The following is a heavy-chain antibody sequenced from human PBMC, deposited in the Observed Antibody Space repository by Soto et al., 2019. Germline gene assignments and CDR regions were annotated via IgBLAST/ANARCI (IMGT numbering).Heavy chain of an antibody. Sequence: QVQLQQSGPRLVKPSETLSLTCTVSSGPDRSHNWGWIRQPPGRGLEWIGYVYYTGDTAYNPSLRGRVTIXAXTXPNDTSLTLNSVTAADTAVYYCVRQGIDYLHGLVDVWGQGTTVSVSS. CDR1: SGPDRSHN. CDR2: VYYTGDT. V-gene: IGHV4-59*08. D-gene: IGHD4-17*01. J-gene: IGHJ6*02. CDR3: VRQGIDYLHGLVDV.